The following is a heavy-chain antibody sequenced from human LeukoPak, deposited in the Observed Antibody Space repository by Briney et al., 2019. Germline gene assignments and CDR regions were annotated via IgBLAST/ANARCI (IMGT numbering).Heavy chain of an antibody. D-gene: IGHD3-10*01. Sequence: PSETLSLTCTVSGGSISNYYWSWIRQPPGKGLEWIGYIYYTGSTSYNPSLKSRVTMSVDTSKNQFSLKLSSVTAADTAVYYCARVSLVRGAPDYYFDYWGQGTLVTVSS. CDR1: GGSISNYY. V-gene: IGHV4-59*12. CDR2: IYYTGST. CDR3: ARVSLVRGAPDYYFDY. J-gene: IGHJ4*02.